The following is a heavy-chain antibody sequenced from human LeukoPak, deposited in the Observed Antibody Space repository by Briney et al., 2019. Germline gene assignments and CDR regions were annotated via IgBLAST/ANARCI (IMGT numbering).Heavy chain of an antibody. Sequence: PGGSLRLSCAASGFTFSSYWMSWVRQAPGKGLEWVANIKQDGSEEYYVDSVKGRFTISRDNAKNSLYLQMNSLRAEDTAVYYCATWTYDYGGNSQDYWGQGTLVTVSS. CDR1: GFTFSSYW. J-gene: IGHJ4*02. V-gene: IGHV3-7*01. D-gene: IGHD4-23*01. CDR2: IKQDGSEE. CDR3: ATWTYDYGGNSQDY.